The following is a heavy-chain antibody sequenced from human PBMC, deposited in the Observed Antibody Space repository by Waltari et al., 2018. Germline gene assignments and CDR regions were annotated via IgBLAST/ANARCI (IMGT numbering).Heavy chain of an antibody. J-gene: IGHJ5*02. CDR1: GYSISSGYY. V-gene: IGHV4-38-2*02. CDR2: IYHIGST. Sequence: QVQLQESGPGLLKPSETLSLTCTVSGYSISSGYYWGWIRQPPGKGLEWIGSIYHIGSTYYNPSLKSRVTISVDTSKNQFSLKLSSVTAADTAVYYCARIPMLMVYKEWFDPWGQGTLVTVSS. CDR3: ARIPMLMVYKEWFDP. D-gene: IGHD2-8*01.